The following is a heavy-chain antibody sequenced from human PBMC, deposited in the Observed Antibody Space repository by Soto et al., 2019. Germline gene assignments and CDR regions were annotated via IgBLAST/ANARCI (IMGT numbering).Heavy chain of an antibody. CDR1: GFTFSSYW. CDR3: ARDQLVLMGYEVAFDY. J-gene: IGHJ4*02. CDR2: IKQDGSEK. V-gene: IGHV3-7*05. D-gene: IGHD2-8*01. Sequence: EVQLVESGGGLVQPGGSLRLSCAASGFTFSSYWMSWVRQAPGKGLEWVANIKQDGSEKYYVDSVKGRFTISRDNAKNSLYLQMNSLRAEDTAVYYGARDQLVLMGYEVAFDYWGQGTLVTVSS.